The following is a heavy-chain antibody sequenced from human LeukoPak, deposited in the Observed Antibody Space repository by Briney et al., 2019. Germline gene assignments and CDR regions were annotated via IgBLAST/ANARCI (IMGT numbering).Heavy chain of an antibody. D-gene: IGHD6-19*01. CDR3: ARDDMAVADAGYRWFDP. CDR2: VYYSGRT. Sequence: SETLSLTCTVSGGSIGHFHCSWTRQPPGKGLEWIGSVYYSGRTNYNSSLKSRVTISVDTSKNQFSLKVNYVTAADTAVYYCARDDMAVADAGYRWFDPWGQGILVTVSS. J-gene: IGHJ5*02. CDR1: GGSIGHFH. V-gene: IGHV4-59*12.